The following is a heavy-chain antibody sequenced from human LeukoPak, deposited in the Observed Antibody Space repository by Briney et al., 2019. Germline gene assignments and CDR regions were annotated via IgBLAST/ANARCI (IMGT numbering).Heavy chain of an antibody. V-gene: IGHV3-23*01. CDR1: GFTFSSYA. CDR3: AKDLAAGIVVVTAGFDY. J-gene: IGHJ4*02. D-gene: IGHD2-21*02. Sequence: GGSLGLSCAASGFTFSSYAMSWVRQAPGKGLEWVSAISGSGGSTYYADSVKGRFTISRDNSKNTLYLQMNSLRAEDTAVYYCAKDLAAGIVVVTAGFDYWGQGTLVTVSS. CDR2: ISGSGGST.